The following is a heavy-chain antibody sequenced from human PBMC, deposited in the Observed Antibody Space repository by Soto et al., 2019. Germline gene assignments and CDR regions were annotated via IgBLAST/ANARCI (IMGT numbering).Heavy chain of an antibody. J-gene: IGHJ3*01. V-gene: IGHV3-7*01. Sequence: EVQLVESGGGLVQPGGSLRLSCGASGFTFNTYWMSWVRQAPGKGPEWGTNIKPDGSEKNYVGSVKGRFTISRDNAKNLLYLQMNSLRVEDAALYYCARDGPWAFDVWGQGTLVTVSS. CDR3: ARDGPWAFDV. CDR2: IKPDGSEK. CDR1: GFTFNTYW.